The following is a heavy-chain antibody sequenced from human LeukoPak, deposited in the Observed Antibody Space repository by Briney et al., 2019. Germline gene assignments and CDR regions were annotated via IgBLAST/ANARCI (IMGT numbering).Heavy chain of an antibody. J-gene: IGHJ4*02. CDR1: GGSISSSSYY. CDR3: ARGPRWYQID. CDR2: IYYSGST. V-gene: IGHV4-39*07. Sequence: ASETLSLTCTVSGGSISSSSYYWGWIRQPPGKGLEWIGSIYYSGSTNYNPSLKSRVTISVDTSKNQFSLKLSSVTAADTAVYYCARGPRWYQIDWGQGTLVTVSS. D-gene: IGHD4-23*01.